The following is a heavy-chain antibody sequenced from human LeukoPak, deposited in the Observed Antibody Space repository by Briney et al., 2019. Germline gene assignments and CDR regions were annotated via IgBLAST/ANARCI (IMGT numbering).Heavy chain of an antibody. D-gene: IGHD3-3*01. CDR2: INPNSGDT. J-gene: IGHJ6*02. Sequence: ASVKVSCKASGYTFTGYYMHWVRQAPGQGLERMGWINPNSGDTNYAQKFQGWVTMTRDTSISTAYMELSRLRSDDTAVYYCARSHGDFWSGYYYYYGMDVWGQGTTVTVSS. CDR3: ARSHGDFWSGYYYYYGMDV. V-gene: IGHV1-2*04. CDR1: GYTFTGYY.